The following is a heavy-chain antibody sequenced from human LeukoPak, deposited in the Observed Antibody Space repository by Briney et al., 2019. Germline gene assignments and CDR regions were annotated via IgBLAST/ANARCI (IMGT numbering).Heavy chain of an antibody. D-gene: IGHD4-11*01. CDR2: ISSSGSTV. CDR3: ARDYSNYEYYFGY. V-gene: IGHV3-11*01. Sequence: PGGSLRLSCAASGFTFSDYYMSWIRQAPGKGLEWVSYISSSGSTVYYADSVKGRFTISRDNAKNSLYLQMNSLRAEDTAVYYCARDYSNYEYYFGYWGQGTLVTVSS. J-gene: IGHJ4*02. CDR1: GFTFSDYY.